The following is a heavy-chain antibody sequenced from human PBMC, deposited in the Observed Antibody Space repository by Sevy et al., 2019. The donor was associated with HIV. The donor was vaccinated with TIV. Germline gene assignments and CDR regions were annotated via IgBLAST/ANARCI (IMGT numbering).Heavy chain of an antibody. CDR1: GGSFSGYY. D-gene: IGHD3-22*01. Sequence: SETLSLTCAVYGGSFSGYYWSWIRQPPGKGLEWIGEINHSGSTNYNPSLKSRVTISVDTSKNQFSLKLSSVTAADTAVYYCASNYDSSGYYSDYYYGMDVWGQGTTVTVSS. CDR3: ASNYDSSGYYSDYYYGMDV. V-gene: IGHV4-34*01. CDR2: INHSGST. J-gene: IGHJ6*02.